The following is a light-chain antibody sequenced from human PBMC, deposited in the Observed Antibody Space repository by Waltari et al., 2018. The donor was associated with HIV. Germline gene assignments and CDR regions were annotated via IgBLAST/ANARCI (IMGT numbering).Light chain of an antibody. Sequence: QSALTQPASVSGSPGQSITISCTGSSSDVGGYNFVSWYQQHPGKAPRVLIYDVTTRPSGVSARFSGSRSGDTASLTISGLQPEDEADYYCESYTSTSVWVFGGGTRLTVL. V-gene: IGLV2-14*03. CDR2: DVT. CDR3: ESYTSTSVWV. J-gene: IGLJ3*02. CDR1: SSDVGGYNF.